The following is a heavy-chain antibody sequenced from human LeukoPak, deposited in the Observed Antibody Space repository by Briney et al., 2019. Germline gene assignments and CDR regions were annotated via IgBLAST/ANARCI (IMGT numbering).Heavy chain of an antibody. CDR2: IYYSGST. V-gene: IGHV4-59*12. J-gene: IGHJ4*02. D-gene: IGHD3-10*01. Sequence: SETLSLTCTVSGGSISSYYWSWIRQPPGKGLEWIGYIYYSGSTNYNPSLKSRVTISVDTSKNQFSLKLSSVTAADTAVYYCARRGERGMVRGPDVVRALDYWGQGTLVTVSS. CDR3: ARRGERGMVRGPDVVRALDY. CDR1: GGSISSYY.